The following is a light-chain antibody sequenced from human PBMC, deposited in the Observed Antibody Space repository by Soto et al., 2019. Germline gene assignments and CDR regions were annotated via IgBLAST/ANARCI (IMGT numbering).Light chain of an antibody. V-gene: IGLV2-8*01. CDR2: EVT. Sequence: QSALTQPTSASGSPGQSVTISCTGTSRDVGAYNSVSWYQQHPGEVPKLLMYEVTQRPSGVPNRFSGSKSGNTASLTVSGVQAGDEADYYCNSYAGNNNVVFGGGTKLTVL. J-gene: IGLJ2*01. CDR3: NSYAGNNNVV. CDR1: SRDVGAYNS.